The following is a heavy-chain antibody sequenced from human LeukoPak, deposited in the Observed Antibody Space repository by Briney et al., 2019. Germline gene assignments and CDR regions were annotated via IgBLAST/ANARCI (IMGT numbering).Heavy chain of an antibody. CDR2: INPNNGGT. Sequence: SSVNVSCKASGYTFTGYYIHGVRQAPGQGLEWMGWINPNNGGTNYAQKFQGRVTMTRDTSISTAYMEMNRLTSDDTAVYYCARDTYTGYETFDYWGQGTPVTVSS. V-gene: IGHV1-2*02. CDR1: GYTFTGYY. D-gene: IGHD5-12*01. J-gene: IGHJ4*02. CDR3: ARDTYTGYETFDY.